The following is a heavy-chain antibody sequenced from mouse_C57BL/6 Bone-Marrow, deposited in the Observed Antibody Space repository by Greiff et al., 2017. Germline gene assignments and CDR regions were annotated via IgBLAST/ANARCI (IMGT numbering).Heavy chain of an antibody. D-gene: IGHD2-3*01. CDR2: IYPGSGNT. CDR3: ARGGYYIFDY. J-gene: IGHJ2*01. V-gene: IGHV1-76*01. CDR1: GYTFTDYY. Sequence: VQGVESGAELVRPGASVKLSCKASGYTFTDYYINWVKQRPGQGLEWIARIYPGSGNTYYNEKFKGKATLTAEKSSSTAYMQLSSLTSEDSAVYFCARGGYYIFDYWGQGTTLTVSS.